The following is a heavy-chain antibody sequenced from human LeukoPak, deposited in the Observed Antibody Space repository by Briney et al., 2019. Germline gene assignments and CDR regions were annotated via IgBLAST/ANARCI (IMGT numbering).Heavy chain of an antibody. J-gene: IGHJ6*02. Sequence: SVKVSCKASGGTFSSYAISWVRQAPGQGLEWMGGIIPIFGTANYAKKFQGRVTITADESTSTAYMELSSLRSEDTAVYYCARFRSRGLVFYYYGMDVWGQGTTVTVSS. CDR3: ARFRSRGLVFYYYGMDV. D-gene: IGHD3-16*01. CDR2: IIPIFGTA. V-gene: IGHV1-69*13. CDR1: GGTFSSYA.